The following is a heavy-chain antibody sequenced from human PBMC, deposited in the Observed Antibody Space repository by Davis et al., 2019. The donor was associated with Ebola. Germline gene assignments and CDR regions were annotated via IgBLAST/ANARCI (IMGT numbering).Heavy chain of an antibody. J-gene: IGHJ6*02. CDR3: ARRGVYYDILTGYYHYGMDV. D-gene: IGHD3-9*01. CDR1: GGSISNYY. V-gene: IGHV4-59*08. Sequence: SETLSLTCTVSGGSISNYYWSWIRQPPGKGLEWIGYIYYSGSTNYNPSLKSRVTISVDTSKNQFSLKLSSVTAADTAVYYCARRGVYYDILTGYYHYGMDVWGQGTTVTVSS. CDR2: IYYSGST.